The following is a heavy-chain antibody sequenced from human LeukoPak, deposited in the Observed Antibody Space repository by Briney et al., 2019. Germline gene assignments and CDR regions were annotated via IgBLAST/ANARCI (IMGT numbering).Heavy chain of an antibody. D-gene: IGHD3-10*01. Sequence: AEGSLRLSCAASGFTFSSYSMNWVRQAPGKGLEWVSSISSSSSYIYYADSVKGRFTISRDNAKNSLYLQMNSLRAEDTAVYYCARLMVRGVIPLYFDYWGQGTLVTVSS. V-gene: IGHV3-21*01. CDR2: ISSSSSYI. CDR3: ARLMVRGVIPLYFDY. CDR1: GFTFSSYS. J-gene: IGHJ4*02.